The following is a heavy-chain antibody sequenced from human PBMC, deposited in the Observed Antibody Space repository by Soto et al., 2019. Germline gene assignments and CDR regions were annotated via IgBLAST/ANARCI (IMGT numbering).Heavy chain of an antibody. Sequence: QVQLQESGPGLVKPSQTLSLTCTVSGGSISSADYYWSWIRQPPGKGLEWIGYFHSSGATYKDPFLKSRITISVDTSKKQNSLKLDSVTAAETAVYYCASIWFGDFDYWGHGTLVTVSS. CDR3: ASIWFGDFDY. CDR2: FHSSGAT. V-gene: IGHV4-30-4*01. CDR1: GGSISSADYY. D-gene: IGHD3-10*01. J-gene: IGHJ4*01.